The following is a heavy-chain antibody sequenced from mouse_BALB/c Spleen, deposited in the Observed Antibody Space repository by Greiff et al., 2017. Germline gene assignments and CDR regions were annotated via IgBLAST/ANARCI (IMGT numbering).Heavy chain of an antibody. CDR2: IYPGDGDT. CDR1: GYTFTSYW. V-gene: IGHV1-87*01. J-gene: IGHJ1*01. CDR3: ARGNPDWYFDV. Sequence: QVQLKESGAELARPGASVKLSCKASGYTFTSYWMQWVKQRPGQGLEWIGAIYPGDGDTRYTQKFKGKATLTADKSSSTAYMQLSSLASEDSAVYYCARGNPDWYFDVWGAGTTVTVSS.